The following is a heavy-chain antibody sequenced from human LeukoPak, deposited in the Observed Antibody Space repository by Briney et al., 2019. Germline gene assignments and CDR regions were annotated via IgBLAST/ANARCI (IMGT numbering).Heavy chain of an antibody. CDR1: GYTFTSYG. J-gene: IGHJ5*02. CDR2: ISAYNGNT. Sequence: ASVKVSCKASGYTFTSYGISWVRQAPGQGLEWMGWISAYNGNTNYAQKLQGRVTMTTDTSTSTAYMELRSLRSDDPAVYYCARDAGFGELSPYNWFDPWGQGTLVTVSS. V-gene: IGHV1-18*01. D-gene: IGHD3-10*01. CDR3: ARDAGFGELSPYNWFDP.